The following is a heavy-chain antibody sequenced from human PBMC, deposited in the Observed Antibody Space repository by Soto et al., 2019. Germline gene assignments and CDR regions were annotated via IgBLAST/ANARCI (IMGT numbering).Heavy chain of an antibody. CDR2: INHSGST. V-gene: IGHV4-34*01. Sequence: SETLSLTCAVYGVSFSGYYWSWIRQPPGKGLEWIGEINHSGSTNYNPSLKSRVTISVDTSKNQFSLKLSSVTAADTAVYYCARAPTLYGSGGEWFDPWGQGTLVTVSS. J-gene: IGHJ5*02. CDR1: GVSFSGYY. D-gene: IGHD3-10*01. CDR3: ARAPTLYGSGGEWFDP.